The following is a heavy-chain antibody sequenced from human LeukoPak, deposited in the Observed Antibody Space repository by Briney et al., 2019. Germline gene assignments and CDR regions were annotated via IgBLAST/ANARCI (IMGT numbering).Heavy chain of an antibody. Sequence: SETLSLTCTVSGYSISSGYFWGWIRRPPGKGLEWIGNIYHSGITYYNPSLKSRVAISVDTSKNQFSLKLSSVTAADTAVYYCARERIVGPTTVFDYWGQGTLVTVSS. CDR1: GYSISSGYF. D-gene: IGHD1-26*01. J-gene: IGHJ4*02. CDR3: ARERIVGPTTVFDY. V-gene: IGHV4-38-2*02. CDR2: IYHSGIT.